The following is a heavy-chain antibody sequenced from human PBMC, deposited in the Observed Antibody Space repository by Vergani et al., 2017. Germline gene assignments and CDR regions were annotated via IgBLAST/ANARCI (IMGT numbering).Heavy chain of an antibody. J-gene: IGHJ4*01. V-gene: IGHV3-66*02. D-gene: IGHD2-21*01. Sequence: VELLESGGGLAQLGGSLRVSCSASGFRVTTYYMSWVRQAPGKGLEWVSVIKSDGRTSYAESVRGRFTISRDTSRNAVYLQMNILRVEDTGVYYCTRSECGGTTCYGHYFDLWGHGILVTVSS. CDR2: IKSDGRT. CDR3: TRSECGGTTCYGHYFDL. CDR1: GFRVTTYY.